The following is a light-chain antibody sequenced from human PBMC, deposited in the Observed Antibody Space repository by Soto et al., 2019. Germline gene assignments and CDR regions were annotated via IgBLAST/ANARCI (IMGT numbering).Light chain of an antibody. CDR3: QQYYYLSAIT. CDR1: HDISNF. V-gene: IGKV1-33*01. J-gene: IGKJ5*01. Sequence: DIQMTQSPSSLAASVGDRVTITCQASHDISNFLSWFQQRPGAAPKLLIYDASRLLPGVPSRFSGSGSGTYFSLIINSLQPEDIATYYCQQYYYLSAITFGQGTRLEFK. CDR2: DAS.